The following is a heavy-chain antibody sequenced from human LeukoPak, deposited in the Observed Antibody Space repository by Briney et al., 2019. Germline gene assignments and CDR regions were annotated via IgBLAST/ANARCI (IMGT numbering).Heavy chain of an antibody. J-gene: IGHJ4*02. Sequence: GGSLRLSCAASGFTFSDHYMSWIRQTPGKGLEWVSRISKDTESVKGRFTISRDNTKNSLYLQMNSLRVDDTAVYYCARDPDTSSKVDYWGQGTLVTVSS. CDR2: IS. V-gene: IGHV3-11*01. D-gene: IGHD6-6*01. CDR1: GFTFSDHY. CDR3: ARDPDTSSKVDY.